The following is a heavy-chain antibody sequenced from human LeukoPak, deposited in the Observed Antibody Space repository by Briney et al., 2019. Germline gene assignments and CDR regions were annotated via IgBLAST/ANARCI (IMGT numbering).Heavy chain of an antibody. D-gene: IGHD3-3*01. J-gene: IGHJ4*02. CDR1: GYTFTGYY. CDR2: INPNSGGT. V-gene: IGHV1-2*02. CDR3: ARGRQGITIFGVVIQGYDY. Sequence: ASVKVSCKASGYTFTGYYMHWVRQAPGQGLEWMGWINPNSGGTNYAQKFQGRVTMTRDTSISTAYMELSSLRSEDTAVYYCARGRQGITIFGVVIQGYDYWGQGTLVTVSS.